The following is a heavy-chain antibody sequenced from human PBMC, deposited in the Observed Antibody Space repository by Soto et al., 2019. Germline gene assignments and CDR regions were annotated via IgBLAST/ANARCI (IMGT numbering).Heavy chain of an antibody. V-gene: IGHV3-30*18. CDR3: AKDLRTTISDYGMDV. CDR1: GFTFGSHG. Sequence: QVQLVESGGGLVQPGGSLRLTCVASGFTFGSHGMHWVRQAPGKGLEWVAVISYDETNEHYVDSVKGQFTTSRDNSKSILYLQKNRLRPEDTAVYKCAKDLRTTISDYGMDVWGQGTTVSVSS. CDR2: ISYDETNE. J-gene: IGHJ6*02.